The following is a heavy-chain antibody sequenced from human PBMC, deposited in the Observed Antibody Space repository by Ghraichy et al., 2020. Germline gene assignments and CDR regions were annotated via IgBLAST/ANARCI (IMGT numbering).Heavy chain of an antibody. CDR3: TTDGSWTVY. J-gene: IGHJ4*02. V-gene: IGHV3-15*07. CDR2: IKNKNDGGTT. CDR1: GFTLSSAW. D-gene: IGHD1-26*01. Sequence: GGSLRLSCAASGFTLSSAWMNWVRQAPGKGLEWVGRIKNKNDGGTTDYAAPVKGRFTITRDDSKNTLFLQMNSLITEDTALYYCTTDGSWTVYGGQGTLIIVSS.